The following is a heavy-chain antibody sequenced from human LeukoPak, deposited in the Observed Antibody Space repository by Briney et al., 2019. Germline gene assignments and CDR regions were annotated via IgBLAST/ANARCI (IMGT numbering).Heavy chain of an antibody. CDR1: GFTFSTYW. CDR3: ARDRNGYPHDL. J-gene: IGHJ4*02. D-gene: IGHD5-18*01. CDR2: IKEDGSEI. V-gene: IGHV3-7*01. Sequence: GGSLRLSCAASGFTFSTYWMSWVRQAPGKGLQWVANIKEDGSEIYYVDSVKGRFTISRDNAKNSLYLQMNSLRAEDTAVYYCARDRNGYPHDLWGQGTLVTVSS.